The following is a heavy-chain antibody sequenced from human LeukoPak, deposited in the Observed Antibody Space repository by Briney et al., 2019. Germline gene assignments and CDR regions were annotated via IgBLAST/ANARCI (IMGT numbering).Heavy chain of an antibody. D-gene: IGHD1-26*01. Sequence: GGSLRLSCAASGFTFSDYTMNWIRQAPGKGLEWVSYITSSRSATYYADPVKGRFTISRENGKHSLYLQMHSVRAAETAVYYCARMYTGSYGPYYFMAVWGKGTTVTVSS. V-gene: IGHV3-48*01. CDR1: GFTFSDYT. CDR2: ITSSRSAT. CDR3: ARMYTGSYGPYYFMAV. J-gene: IGHJ6*03.